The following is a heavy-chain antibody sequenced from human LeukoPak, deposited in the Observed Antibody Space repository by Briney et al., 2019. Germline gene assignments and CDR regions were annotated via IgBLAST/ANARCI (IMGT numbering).Heavy chain of an antibody. CDR2: ISSSSSYI. D-gene: IGHD4-17*01. V-gene: IGHV3-21*01. CDR3: ARDSGDYCFDY. J-gene: IGHJ4*02. CDR1: GFTFSSFG. Sequence: GGSLRVSCAASGFTFSSFGMNWVRQAPGKGLEWVSSISSSSSYIYYTDSVKGRFTISRDNAKNSLYLQMNSLRAEDTAAYYCARDSGDYCFDYWGQGTLVTVSS.